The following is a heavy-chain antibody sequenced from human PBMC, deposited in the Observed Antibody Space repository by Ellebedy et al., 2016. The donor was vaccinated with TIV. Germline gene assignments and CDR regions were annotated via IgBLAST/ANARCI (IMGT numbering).Heavy chain of an antibody. Sequence: SVKVSXXASGGTFSSYAISWVRQAPGQGLEWMGGIIPIFGTANYAQKFQGRVTITADESTSTAYMELSSLRSEDTAVYYCAREGFTMITTYGMDVWGQGTTVTVSS. D-gene: IGHD3-22*01. J-gene: IGHJ6*02. CDR2: IIPIFGTA. CDR1: GGTFSSYA. CDR3: AREGFTMITTYGMDV. V-gene: IGHV1-69*13.